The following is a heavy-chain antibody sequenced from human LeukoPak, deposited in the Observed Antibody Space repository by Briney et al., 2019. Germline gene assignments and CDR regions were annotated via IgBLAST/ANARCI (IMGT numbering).Heavy chain of an antibody. CDR1: GGSVSSGSYY. D-gene: IGHD6-19*01. CDR2: IYYSGST. Sequence: PSETLSLTCTVSGGSVSSGSYYWSWIRQPPGKGLEWIGYIYYSGSTNYNPSLKSRVTISVDTSKNQFSLKLSSVTAADTAVYYCARFHTVAGHYYFDYWGQGTLVTVSS. J-gene: IGHJ4*02. V-gene: IGHV4-61*01. CDR3: ARFHTVAGHYYFDY.